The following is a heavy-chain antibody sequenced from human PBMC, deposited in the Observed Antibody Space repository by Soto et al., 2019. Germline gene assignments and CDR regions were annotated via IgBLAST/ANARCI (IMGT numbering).Heavy chain of an antibody. CDR3: ARPAGRWLRFHY. CDR2: INAGNGNT. Sequence: QVQLVQSGAEVKKPGASVKVSCKASGYTFTSYAMHWVRQAPGQRLEWMGWINAGNGNTKYSQKFQGRVTITRDTSASTAYMELSSLRSEDTAVYYCARPAGRWLRFHYWGQGTLVTVSS. CDR1: GYTFTSYA. V-gene: IGHV1-3*01. J-gene: IGHJ4*02. D-gene: IGHD5-12*01.